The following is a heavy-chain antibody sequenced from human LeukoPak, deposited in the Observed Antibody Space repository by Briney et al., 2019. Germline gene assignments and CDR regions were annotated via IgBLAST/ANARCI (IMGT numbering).Heavy chain of an antibody. Sequence: SQTLSLTCTVSGDSISSGSYYWSWIRQPAGKGLEWIGRINTSGSTNYNPSLKSRVTISEDTSKNQFSLKLTSVTAADTAVYFCARAPHPETSGWTAWLDPWGRGTLVIVSS. J-gene: IGHJ5*02. D-gene: IGHD1-14*01. V-gene: IGHV4-61*02. CDR1: GDSISSGSYY. CDR2: INTSGST. CDR3: ARAPHPETSGWTAWLDP.